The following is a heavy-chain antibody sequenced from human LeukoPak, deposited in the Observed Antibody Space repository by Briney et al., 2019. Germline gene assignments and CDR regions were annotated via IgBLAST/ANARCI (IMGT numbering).Heavy chain of an antibody. Sequence: GGSLRLSCAASGFTFISYSMNWVGLSPGKGLEWVSSITGSGPYMLYADSVKHRFTISRDNTKNLLYLEMNSLRAEDTAMYFCVRDVGAVRGEVYFDYWGQGTLVTVSS. CDR3: VRDVGAVRGEVYFDY. V-gene: IGHV3-21*06. CDR1: GFTFISYS. J-gene: IGHJ4*02. CDR2: ITGSGPYM. D-gene: IGHD3-10*01.